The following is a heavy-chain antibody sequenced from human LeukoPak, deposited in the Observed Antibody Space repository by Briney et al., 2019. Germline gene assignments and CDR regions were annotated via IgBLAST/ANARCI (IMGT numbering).Heavy chain of an antibody. V-gene: IGHV1-69*13. J-gene: IGHJ4*02. Sequence: SETVPCRPSGGTFNIYSISGVRQAPAHGLEWMGGIIPIFGTANYAQKFQGRVTITADESTSTAYMELSSLRSEDTAVYYCARDARSGDDYQYYFDYWGQGTLVTVSS. CDR2: IIPIFGTA. CDR3: ARDARSGDDYQYYFDY. D-gene: IGHD3-16*01. CDR1: GGTFNIYS.